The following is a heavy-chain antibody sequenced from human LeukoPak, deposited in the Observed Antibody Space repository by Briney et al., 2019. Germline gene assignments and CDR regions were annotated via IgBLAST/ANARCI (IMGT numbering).Heavy chain of an antibody. Sequence: APVKVSCKASGYTFTGYYMHWVRQAPGQGLEWMGWINPNSGGTNYAQKFQGRVTMTRDTSISTAYMELSRLRSDDTAVYYCARGLLPSSIAALNWFDPWGQGTLVTVSS. CDR2: INPNSGGT. CDR3: ARGLLPSSIAALNWFDP. V-gene: IGHV1-2*02. J-gene: IGHJ5*02. D-gene: IGHD6-6*01. CDR1: GYTFTGYY.